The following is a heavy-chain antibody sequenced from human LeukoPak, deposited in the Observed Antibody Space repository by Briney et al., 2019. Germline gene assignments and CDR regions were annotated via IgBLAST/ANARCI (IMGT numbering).Heavy chain of an antibody. V-gene: IGHV3-23*01. D-gene: IGHD2-21*02. CDR1: GFTFSSYA. Sequence: GGSLRLSRAASGFTFSSYAMSWVRQAPGKGLEWVSAISGSGGSTYYADSVKGRFTISRDNSKNTLYLQMNSLRAEDTAVYYCAKALQHIVVVTASPFDYWGQGTLVTVSS. CDR2: ISGSGGST. CDR3: AKALQHIVVVTASPFDY. J-gene: IGHJ4*02.